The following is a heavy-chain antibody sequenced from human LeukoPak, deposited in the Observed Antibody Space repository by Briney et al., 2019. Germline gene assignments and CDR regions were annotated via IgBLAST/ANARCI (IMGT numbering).Heavy chain of an antibody. V-gene: IGHV3-33*08. D-gene: IGHD2-21*02. J-gene: IGHJ4*02. CDR3: ARDHDCGGDCYPGVVDY. CDR1: GFTFSSYA. CDR2: IWYDGSNK. Sequence: PGESLRLSCAASGFTFSSYAMSWLRQAPGKGLEWVAVIWYDGSNKYYADSVKGRFTISRDNSKNTLYLQMNSLRAEDTAVYYCARDHDCGGDCYPGVVDYWGQGTLVTVSS.